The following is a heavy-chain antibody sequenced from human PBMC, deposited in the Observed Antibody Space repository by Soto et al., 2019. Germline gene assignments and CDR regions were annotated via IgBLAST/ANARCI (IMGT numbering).Heavy chain of an antibody. CDR2: IIPIFGTA. J-gene: IGHJ5*02. D-gene: IGHD3-3*01. CDR3: ARDRVTIFGVVINWFDP. V-gene: IGHV1-69*06. Sequence: QVQLVQSGAEVKKPGSSVKVSCKASGGTFSSYAISWVRQAPGQGLEWMGGIIPIFGTANYAQKFQGRVTIPADKSTSTAYMELSSLRSEDTAVYYCARDRVTIFGVVINWFDPWGQGTLVTVSS. CDR1: GGTFSSYA.